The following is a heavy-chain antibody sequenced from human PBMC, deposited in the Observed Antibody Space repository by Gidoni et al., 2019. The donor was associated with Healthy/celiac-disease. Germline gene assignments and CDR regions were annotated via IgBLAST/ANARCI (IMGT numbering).Heavy chain of an antibody. D-gene: IGHD6-13*01. Sequence: EVQLVESGGGLVKPGGSLRLSCAASGFTFSSYSMNWVRQAPGKGLEWVSSISSSSSYIYYSDSVKGRFTISRDNAKNSLYLQMNSLRAEDTAVYYCASLGAAAGIFDYWGQGTLVTVSS. CDR1: GFTFSSYS. CDR2: ISSSSSYI. CDR3: ASLGAAAGIFDY. V-gene: IGHV3-21*01. J-gene: IGHJ4*02.